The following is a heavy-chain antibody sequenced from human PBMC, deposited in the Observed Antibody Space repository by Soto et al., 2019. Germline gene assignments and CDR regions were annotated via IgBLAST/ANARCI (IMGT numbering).Heavy chain of an antibody. CDR1: GFPFRSYS. V-gene: IGHV3-48*02. Sequence: GGSLRLSCVASGFPFRSYSLNWVRQAPGKGLEWISYISSSSGTIYYADSVKGRFTISRDNAENSLYLQMNSLRDDDTAVYYCAREDPWSANADDMDVWGQGTTVTVSS. CDR2: ISSSSGTI. D-gene: IGHD3-3*01. CDR3: AREDPWSANADDMDV. J-gene: IGHJ6*02.